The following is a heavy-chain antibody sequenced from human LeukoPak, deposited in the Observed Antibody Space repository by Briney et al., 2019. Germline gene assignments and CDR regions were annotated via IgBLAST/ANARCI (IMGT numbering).Heavy chain of an antibody. CDR1: GGSISSSRYY. D-gene: IGHD6-13*01. V-gene: IGHV4-39*01. CDR3: ARVIAAANWFDP. Sequence: SETLSLTCTVSGGSISSSRYYWGWIRQPPGKGLEWIGSIYYSGSTYYNPSLKSRVTISVDTSKNQFSLKLSSVTAADTAVYYCARVIAAANWFDPWGQGTLVTVSS. CDR2: IYYSGST. J-gene: IGHJ5*02.